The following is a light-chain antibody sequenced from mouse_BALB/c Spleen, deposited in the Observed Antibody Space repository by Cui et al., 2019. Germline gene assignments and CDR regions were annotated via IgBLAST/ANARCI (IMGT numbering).Light chain of an antibody. Sequence: HIVLTQSPAIMSASPGEKVTMTCSASSSVSYMYWYQQKPGSSPRLLIYDTSNLASGVPGGFSGSGSGTSYSLTISRMEAEDAATYYCQQWSSYPRTFGGGTKLEIK. CDR1: SSVSY. V-gene: IGKV4-55*01. J-gene: IGKJ1*01. CDR2: DTS. CDR3: QQWSSYPRT.